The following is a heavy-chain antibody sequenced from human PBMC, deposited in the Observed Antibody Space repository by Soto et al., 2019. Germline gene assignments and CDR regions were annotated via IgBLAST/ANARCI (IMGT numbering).Heavy chain of an antibody. D-gene: IGHD6-13*01. CDR1: VYTFTGYY. CDR2: INPNSGGT. Sequence: KVPCNSCVYTFTGYYIHCVQPAIGQGLEWMGWINPNSGGTNYAQKFQGRVTMTRDTSISTAYMELSRLRSDDTAVYYCARDRIAASFSSLTAWGQGNLVTVS. J-gene: IGHJ4*02. V-gene: IGHV1-2*02. CDR3: ARDRIAASFSSLTA.